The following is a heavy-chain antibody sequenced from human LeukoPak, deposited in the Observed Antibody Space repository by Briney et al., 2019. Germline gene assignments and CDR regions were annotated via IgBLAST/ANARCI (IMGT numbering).Heavy chain of an antibody. V-gene: IGHV1-2*02. D-gene: IGHD3-22*01. CDR1: GYTFIGYY. Sequence: ASVKVSCKASGYTFIGYYMHWVRQAPGQGLEWMGWINPNSGGTNYAQKFQGRVTMTRDTSISTAYMELSRLRSDDTAVYYCARGSSSYYYDSSGYDTDLDYWGQGTLVTVSS. CDR2: INPNSGGT. CDR3: ARGSSSYYYDSSGYDTDLDY. J-gene: IGHJ4*02.